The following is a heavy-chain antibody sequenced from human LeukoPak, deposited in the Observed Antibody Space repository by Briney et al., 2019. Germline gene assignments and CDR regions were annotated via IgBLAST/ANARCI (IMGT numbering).Heavy chain of an antibody. D-gene: IGHD2-21*02. CDR2: INAYHGNT. J-gene: IGHJ4*02. CDR3: ARDGGDLDY. Sequence: ASAKVSCKASGYTFTNYGISWVRQAPGQGLEWMGWINAYHGNTNYAQKLQGRVTLTTDTSTSTVYMELKSLRSDDTAVYYCARDGGDLDYWGQGTLVTVSS. V-gene: IGHV1-18*01. CDR1: GYTFTNYG.